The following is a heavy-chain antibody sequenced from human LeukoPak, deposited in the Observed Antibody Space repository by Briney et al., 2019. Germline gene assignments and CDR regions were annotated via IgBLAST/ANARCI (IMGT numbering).Heavy chain of an antibody. V-gene: IGHV4-61*02. D-gene: IGHD3-22*01. J-gene: IGHJ4*02. CDR3: AREWGSGYSDY. CDR1: GGSISSGSYY. CDR2: IYTSGST. Sequence: PSETLSLTCTVSGGSISSGSYYWSWIRQPAGKGLEWIGRIYTSGSTNYNPSLKSRVTISVDTSKNQFSLKLSSVTAADTAVYYCAREWGSGYSDYWGQGTLVTVSS.